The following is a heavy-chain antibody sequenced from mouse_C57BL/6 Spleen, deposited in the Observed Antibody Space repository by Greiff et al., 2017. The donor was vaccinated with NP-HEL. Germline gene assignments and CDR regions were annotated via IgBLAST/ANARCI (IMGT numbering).Heavy chain of an antibody. J-gene: IGHJ2*01. CDR3: TRRGLYGLDY. Sequence: VQLQQSGAELVRPGASVTLSCKASGYTFTDYEMHWVKQTPVHGLEWIGAIDPETGGTAYNQKFKGKAILTADKSSSTAYMELRSLTSEDSAVYYWTRRGLYGLDYWGQGTTLTVSS. CDR2: IDPETGGT. D-gene: IGHD1-1*01. CDR1: GYTFTDYE. V-gene: IGHV1-15*01.